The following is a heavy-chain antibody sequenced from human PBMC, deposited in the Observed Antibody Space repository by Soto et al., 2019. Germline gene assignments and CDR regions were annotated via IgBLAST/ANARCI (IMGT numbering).Heavy chain of an antibody. D-gene: IGHD3-22*01. J-gene: IGHJ3*02. V-gene: IGHV3-7*05. CDR1: GFTFSSYW. CDR2: IKQDGSEK. Sequence: GGSLRLSCAASGFTFSSYWMSWVRQAPGKGLEWVANIKQDGSEKYYVDSVKGRSTISRDNAKNSLYLQMNSLRAEDTAVYYCASPYYYDSSGYYIGAFDIWGQGTMVTVSS. CDR3: ASPYYYDSSGYYIGAFDI.